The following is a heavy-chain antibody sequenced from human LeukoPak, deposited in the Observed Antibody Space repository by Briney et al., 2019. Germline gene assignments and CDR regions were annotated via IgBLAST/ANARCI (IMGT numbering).Heavy chain of an antibody. CDR1: GFTFSSYS. CDR2: ISSSGSTI. J-gene: IGHJ4*02. CDR3: ARVANYYDSSGYRD. V-gene: IGHV3-48*04. Sequence: GGSLRLSCAASGFTFSSYSMNWVRQAPGKGLEWVSYISSSGSTIYYADSVKGRFTISRDNAKNSLYLQMNSLRAEDTAVYYCARVANYYDSSGYRDWGQGTLVTVSS. D-gene: IGHD3-22*01.